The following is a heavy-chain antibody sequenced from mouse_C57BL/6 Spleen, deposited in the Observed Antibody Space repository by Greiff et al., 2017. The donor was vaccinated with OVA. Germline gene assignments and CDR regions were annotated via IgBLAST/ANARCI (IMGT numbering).Heavy chain of an antibody. CDR3: ARLGRIFDY. CDR2: ISYDGSN. CDR1: GYSITSGYY. V-gene: IGHV3-6*01. J-gene: IGHJ2*01. D-gene: IGHD4-1*01. Sequence: EVQLQESGPGLVKPSQSLSLTCSVTGYSITSGYYWNWIRQFPGNKLEWMGYISYDGSNNYNPSLKNRISITRDTSKNQFFLKLNSVTTEDTATYYCARLGRIFDYWGQGTTLTVSS.